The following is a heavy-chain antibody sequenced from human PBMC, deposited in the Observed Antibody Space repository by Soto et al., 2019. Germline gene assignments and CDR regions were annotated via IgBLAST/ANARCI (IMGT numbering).Heavy chain of an antibody. CDR2: ISYDGSKT. CDR1: GFTFSHYA. CDR3: AREEYGNHWFDP. Sequence: QVQLVESGGGVVQPGRSLRLSCAASGFTFSHYAMHWVRQAPGKGLEWVAVISYDGSKTYYADSVKGRFTISRDNSKNMLFLQMNSLRAEDTALYYCAREEYGNHWFDPWGQGALVTVSS. J-gene: IGHJ5*02. V-gene: IGHV3-30-3*01. D-gene: IGHD4-17*01.